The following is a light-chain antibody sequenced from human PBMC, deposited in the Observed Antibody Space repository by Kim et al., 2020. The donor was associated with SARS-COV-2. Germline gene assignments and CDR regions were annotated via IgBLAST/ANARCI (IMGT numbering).Light chain of an antibody. Sequence: ASVGDGLTITCRASQDIGNSLAWYQQKPGRSPKFLIYAASSLQTGVPSRFSGSGSGTDFSLTVSGLQPEDFATYFCQHFDDDLVIFGGGTKVDIK. CDR2: AAS. CDR3: QHFDDDLVI. J-gene: IGKJ4*01. V-gene: IGKV1-9*01. CDR1: QDIGNS.